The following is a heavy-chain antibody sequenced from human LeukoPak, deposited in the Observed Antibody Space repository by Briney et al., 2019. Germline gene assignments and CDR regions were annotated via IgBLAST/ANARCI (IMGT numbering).Heavy chain of an antibody. J-gene: IGHJ3*02. CDR2: IKQDGSEK. Sequence: GGSLRLSCAASGFTFSSYWMSWVRQAPGKGLEWVANIKQDGSEKYYVDSVKGRFTISRDNARNSLDLQMNSLRAGDTAVYYCARDPAPFGAASGAFDIWGQGTMVTVSS. CDR3: ARDPAPFGAASGAFDI. D-gene: IGHD3-10*01. CDR1: GFTFSSYW. V-gene: IGHV3-7*01.